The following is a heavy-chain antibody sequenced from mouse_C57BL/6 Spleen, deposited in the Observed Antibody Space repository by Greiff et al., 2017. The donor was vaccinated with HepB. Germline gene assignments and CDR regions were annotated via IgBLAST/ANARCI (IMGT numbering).Heavy chain of an antibody. J-gene: IGHJ4*01. Sequence: EVQPVESGEGLVKPGGSLKLSCAASGFTFSSYAMSWVRQTPEKRLEWVAYISSGGDYIYYADTVKGRFTISRDNARNTLYLQMSSLKSEDTAMYYCTRAGGTGYYAMDYWGQGTSVTVSS. CDR3: TRAGGTGYYAMDY. D-gene: IGHD4-1*01. CDR1: GFTFSSYA. V-gene: IGHV5-9-1*02. CDR2: ISSGGDYI.